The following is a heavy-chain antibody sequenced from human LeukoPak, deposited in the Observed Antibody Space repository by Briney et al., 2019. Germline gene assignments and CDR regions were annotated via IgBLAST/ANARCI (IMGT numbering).Heavy chain of an antibody. D-gene: IGHD6-19*01. CDR3: ARGIAVAGTMVDY. CDR1: GYRFTSYW. Sequence: GESLKISWQGSGYRFTSYWIGWGRTMPGKSVEWMGIIYPGVSDTRYSPSFQGQVTISADKSISTAYLQWSSLKASDTAMYYCARGIAVAGTMVDYWGQGTLVIVSS. V-gene: IGHV5-51*01. J-gene: IGHJ4*02. CDR2: IYPGVSDT.